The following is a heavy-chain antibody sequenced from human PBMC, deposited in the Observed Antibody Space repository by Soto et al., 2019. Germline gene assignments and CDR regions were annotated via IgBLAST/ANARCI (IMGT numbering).Heavy chain of an antibody. CDR3: SKGRYFDY. Sequence: QVQLVESGGGVVQPGRSLRLSCAASGFTFSSYGMHWVRQAPGKGLEWVAVISYDGSNKYYADSVKGRFTISRDNSKNSLYLQMNSLIAEDTAVYYWSKGRYFDYWGQGTLVTVSS. V-gene: IGHV3-30*18. CDR2: ISYDGSNK. J-gene: IGHJ4*02. CDR1: GFTFSSYG.